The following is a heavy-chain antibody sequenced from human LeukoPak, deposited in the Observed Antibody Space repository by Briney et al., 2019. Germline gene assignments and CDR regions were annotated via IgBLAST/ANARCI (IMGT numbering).Heavy chain of an antibody. V-gene: IGHV4-59*08. D-gene: IGHD6-25*01. CDR3: ARRIAASDAFDY. J-gene: IGHJ4*02. CDR1: GGSISSYY. CDR2: IYYSGST. Sequence: PSETLFLTCTVSGGSISSYYCSWIRQPPGKGLEWLAYIYYSGSTNYSPSLKSRVTMSVDTSKNQFSLSLTSVTAADTAVYYCARRIAASDAFDYWGRGTLVTVSS.